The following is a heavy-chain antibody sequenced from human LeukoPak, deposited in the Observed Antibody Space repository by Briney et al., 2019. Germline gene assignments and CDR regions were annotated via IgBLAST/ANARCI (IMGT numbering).Heavy chain of an antibody. CDR1: GESFSGYY. CDR3: ARGQWLVLSVDY. D-gene: IGHD6-19*01. CDR2: INYSGRT. Sequence: SETLSLTCAVYGESFSGYYWSWIRQPPGEGLEWLGEINYSGRTNYNPSLKSRVTISVDTSKNQFSLKLSSVTAADTAVYYCARGQWLVLSVDYWGQGTLVTVSS. V-gene: IGHV4-34*01. J-gene: IGHJ4*02.